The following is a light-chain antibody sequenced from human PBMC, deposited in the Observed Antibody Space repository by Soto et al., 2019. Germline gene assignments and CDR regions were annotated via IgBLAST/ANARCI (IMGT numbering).Light chain of an antibody. Sequence: QSVLTQPPSVSGAPGQRVTISCTGSSSNIGACYDVHWYQQLPGTAPKVLIYGNSDRPSGVPDRFSGSKSGTSASLAITGLQAEDEADYYCQSYDSSLSVLYVFGTGTKVTVL. CDR1: SSNIGACYD. CDR2: GNS. J-gene: IGLJ1*01. V-gene: IGLV1-40*01. CDR3: QSYDSSLSVLYV.